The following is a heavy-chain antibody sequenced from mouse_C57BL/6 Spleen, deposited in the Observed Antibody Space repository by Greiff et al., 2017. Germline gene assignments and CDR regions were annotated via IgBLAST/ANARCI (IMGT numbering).Heavy chain of an antibody. CDR3: ARQPHYYAMDY. CDR1: GYTFTDYY. D-gene: IGHD6-1*01. V-gene: IGHV1-76*01. CDR2: IYPGSGNT. Sequence: QVHVKQSGAELVRPGASVKLSCKASGYTFTDYYINWVKQRPGQGLEWIARIYPGSGNTYYNEKFKGKATLTAEKSSSTAYMQLSSLTSEDSAVYFCARQPHYYAMDYWGQGTSVTVSS. J-gene: IGHJ4*01.